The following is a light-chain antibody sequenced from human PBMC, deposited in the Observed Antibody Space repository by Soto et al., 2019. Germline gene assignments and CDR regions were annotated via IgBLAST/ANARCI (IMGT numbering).Light chain of an antibody. Sequence: QSVLTQPPSASGSPGQSVTISCTGTSSDVGGYNYVSWYQQHPGKAPKLMMYEVSKRPSGVPDRFSGSKSGNTASLTVSGLQAEDEADYYCSSYAGSNNFGVFGTGTKLTVL. V-gene: IGLV2-8*01. CDR1: SSDVGGYNY. CDR2: EVS. CDR3: SSYAGSNNFGV. J-gene: IGLJ1*01.